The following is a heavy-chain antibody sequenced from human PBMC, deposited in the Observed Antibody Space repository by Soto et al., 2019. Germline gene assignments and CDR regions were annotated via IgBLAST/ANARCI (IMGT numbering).Heavy chain of an antibody. CDR2: ISYDGSNK. Sequence: QVQLVESGGGVVQPGRSLRLSCAASGFTFSSYGMHWVRQAPGKGLEWVAVISYDGSNKYYADSVKGRFTISRDNSKNTXYRQMNSLRAEDTAVYYCAKGLGLAIFGLRYGMDVWVQGTTVTVSS. CDR3: AKGLGLAIFGLRYGMDV. V-gene: IGHV3-30*18. J-gene: IGHJ6*02. D-gene: IGHD3-3*01. CDR1: GFTFSSYG.